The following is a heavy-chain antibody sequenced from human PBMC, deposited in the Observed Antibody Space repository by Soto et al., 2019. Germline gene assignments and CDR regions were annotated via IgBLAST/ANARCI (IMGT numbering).Heavy chain of an antibody. D-gene: IGHD5-12*01. CDR3: AKGAWLDY. CDR2: VRGRDGST. V-gene: IGHV3-23*01. CDR1: GFTFTTFD. J-gene: IGHJ4*02. Sequence: EVQLLESGGGLVQSGASLRLSCAASGFTFTTFDMSWARQAPGKGLEWVSVVRGRDGSTSYADSLKGRFTISKDSSMNTLYLQMNSLRAEDTALYYCAKGAWLDYWGQGTLVTVSS.